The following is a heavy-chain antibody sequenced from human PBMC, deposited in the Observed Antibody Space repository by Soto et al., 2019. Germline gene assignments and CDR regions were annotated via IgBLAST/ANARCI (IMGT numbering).Heavy chain of an antibody. J-gene: IGHJ6*02. D-gene: IGHD3-3*01. CDR1: GFTFSSYA. V-gene: IGHV3-23*01. Sequence: QSGGSLRLSCAASGFTFSSYAMSWVRQAPGKGLEWVSAISGSGGSTYYADSVKGRFTISRDNSKNTLYLQMNSLRAEDTAVYYCAKVRSITIFPLYYGMDVWGQGTTVTVSS. CDR2: ISGSGGST. CDR3: AKVRSITIFPLYYGMDV.